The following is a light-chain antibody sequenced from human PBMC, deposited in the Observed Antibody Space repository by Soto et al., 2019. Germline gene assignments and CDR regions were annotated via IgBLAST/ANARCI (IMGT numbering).Light chain of an antibody. V-gene: IGKV3-20*01. CDR2: DAS. CDR1: QSVSSSY. CDR3: QQYGSSPYT. Sequence: EIVLTQSPGTLSLSPGERATLSSRASQSVSSSYLAWYQQKPGQAPRLLIYDASSRATGIPDRFSGSGSGTDFTLTISRLEPEDFAVYFCQQYGSSPYTFGQGTKLEI. J-gene: IGKJ2*01.